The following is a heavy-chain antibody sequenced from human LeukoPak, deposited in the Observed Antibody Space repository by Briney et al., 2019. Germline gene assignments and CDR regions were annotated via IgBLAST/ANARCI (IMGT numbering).Heavy chain of an antibody. Sequence: GGSLRLSCAASGFTFSSYGMHWVRQAPGKGLEWVAVISYDGSNKYYADSVKGRFTISRDNSKNTLYLQMNSLRAEDTAVYYCARRGSSSWSDYWGQGTLVTVSS. J-gene: IGHJ4*02. CDR3: ARRGSSSWSDY. D-gene: IGHD6-13*01. CDR1: GFTFSSYG. V-gene: IGHV3-30*03. CDR2: ISYDGSNK.